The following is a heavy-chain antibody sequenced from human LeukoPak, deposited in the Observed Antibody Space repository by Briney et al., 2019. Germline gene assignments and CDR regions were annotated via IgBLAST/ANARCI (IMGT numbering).Heavy chain of an antibody. D-gene: IGHD1-1*01. CDR1: GFTFSSYS. CDR3: AKFFDLWRKQLESSPFDY. J-gene: IGHJ4*02. CDR2: ISGSGGST. V-gene: IGHV3-23*01. Sequence: PGGSLRLSCAASGFTFSSYSMSWVRQAPGKGLEWVSAISGSGGSTYYADSVKGRFTISRDNSKNTLYLQMNSLRAEDTAVYYCAKFFDLWRKQLESSPFDYWGQGTLVTVSS.